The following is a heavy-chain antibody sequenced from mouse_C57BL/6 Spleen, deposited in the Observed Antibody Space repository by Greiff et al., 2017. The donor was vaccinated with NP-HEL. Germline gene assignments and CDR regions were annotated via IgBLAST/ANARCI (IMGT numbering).Heavy chain of an antibody. CDR1: GFTFSDYY. Sequence: EVKLMESEGGLVQPGSSMKLSCTASGFTFSDYYMAWVRQVPEKGLEWVANITYDGSSTYYLDSLTSRFIISRDNAKNILYLQMSSLKSEDTATYYCARDPDSSYSNWYFDVWGTGTTVTVSS. CDR3: ARDPDSSYSNWYFDV. D-gene: IGHD1-1*01. CDR2: ITYDGSST. V-gene: IGHV5-16*01. J-gene: IGHJ1*03.